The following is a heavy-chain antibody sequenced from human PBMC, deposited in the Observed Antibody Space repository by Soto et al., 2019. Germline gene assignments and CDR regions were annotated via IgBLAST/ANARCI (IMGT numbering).Heavy chain of an antibody. J-gene: IGHJ4*02. CDR1: GGSISSINW. D-gene: IGHD3-10*01. V-gene: IGHV4-4*02. Sequence: SETLSLTCAVSGGSISSINWWNWVRQAPGKGLEWIGEAFHTGGTNYNPSLKSRLTMSIDKSKNSFSLSLSSVTVADTAVYYCARKEYGSGRFEFWGQGXQVTVYS. CDR3: ARKEYGSGRFEF. CDR2: AFHTGGT.